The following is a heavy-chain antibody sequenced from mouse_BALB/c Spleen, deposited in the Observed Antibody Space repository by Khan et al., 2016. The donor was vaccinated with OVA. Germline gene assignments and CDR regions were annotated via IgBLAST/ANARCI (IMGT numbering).Heavy chain of an antibody. CDR2: VSTGGSYT. J-gene: IGHJ3*01. CDR1: GFTFSTYG. CDR3: TRLAYYYDSGGCAY. Sequence: EVQLVESGGDLVKPGGSLKLSCAASGFTFSTYGMSWVRQAPDKRLEWVATVSTGGSYTYYPDSVKGRFTISRDNAKNTLYLQMSGLRSEDTAMFYCTRLAYYYDSGGCAYWGQGTLVTVSA. V-gene: IGHV5-6*01. D-gene: IGHD1-1*01.